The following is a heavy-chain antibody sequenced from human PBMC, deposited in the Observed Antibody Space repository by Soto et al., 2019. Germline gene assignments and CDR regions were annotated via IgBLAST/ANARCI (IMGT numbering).Heavy chain of an antibody. D-gene: IGHD2-15*01. J-gene: IGHJ4*02. CDR1: GYTFTSYA. CDR2: INAGNGNT. CDR3: ARGPGGPDGPGDY. V-gene: IGHV1-3*01. Sequence: QVQLVQSGAEVKKPGASVKVSCKASGYTFTSYAMQWVRQAPGQRLEWMGWINAGNGNTKYSQKFQGRVTITRDTSASTAYLEPSSLRSEDTAVYYCARGPGGPDGPGDYWGQGTLVTVSS.